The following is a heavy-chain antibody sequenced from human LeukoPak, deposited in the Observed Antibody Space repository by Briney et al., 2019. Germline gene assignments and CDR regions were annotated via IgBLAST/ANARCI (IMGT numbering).Heavy chain of an antibody. J-gene: IGHJ6*02. CDR3: ARDSAPRRYGEGWGYYYYYGMDV. Sequence: PGGSLRLSCAASGFTFSHYGMNWLRQAPGKGLEWVSYFDSGRGTTYYADSVKGRFTVSRDDAKKSLVLQMNSLRAEDTAVYYCARDSAPRRYGEGWGYYYYYGMDVWGQGTTVTVSS. CDR1: GFTFSHYG. CDR2: FDSGRGTT. V-gene: IGHV3-48*03. D-gene: IGHD3-10*01.